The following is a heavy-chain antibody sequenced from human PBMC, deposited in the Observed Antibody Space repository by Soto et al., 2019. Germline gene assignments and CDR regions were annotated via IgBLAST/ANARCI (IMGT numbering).Heavy chain of an antibody. CDR1: GGTFSSYA. CDR2: IIPIFGTA. Sequence: SVKVSCKASGGTFSSYAISWVRQAPGQGLEWMGGIIPIFGTANYAQKFQGRVTITADESTSTAYMELSSLRSEDTAVYYCARSVDIVVVPAADYYYYGMDVWGQGTTVTVSS. V-gene: IGHV1-69*13. D-gene: IGHD2-2*03. J-gene: IGHJ6*02. CDR3: ARSVDIVVVPAADYYYYGMDV.